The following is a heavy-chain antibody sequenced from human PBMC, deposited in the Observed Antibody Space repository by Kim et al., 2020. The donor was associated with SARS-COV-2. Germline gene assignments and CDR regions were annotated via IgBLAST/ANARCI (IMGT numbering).Heavy chain of an antibody. J-gene: IGHJ2*01. CDR3: MQADCYFDL. Sequence: GGSLRLSCEASGFTFTGFAVHWVRQASGKGLEWLGRIRSKANGYATSYAPSVQCRFSMSRDDSKNTASLQMSSLKTEDTAVYYCMQADCYFDLWCRGSLV. V-gene: IGHV3-73*01. CDR1: GFTFTGFA. CDR2: IRSKANGYAT.